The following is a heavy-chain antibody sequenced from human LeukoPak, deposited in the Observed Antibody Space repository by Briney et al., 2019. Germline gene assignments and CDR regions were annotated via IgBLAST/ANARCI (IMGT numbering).Heavy chain of an antibody. CDR2: ISSSSSYI. CDR1: GFTFSSYG. Sequence: PGGSLRLSCAASGFTFSSYGMNWVRQAPGKGLEWVSSISSSSSYIYYADSVKGRFTISRDNAKNSLYLQMNSLRAEDTAVYYCASPSWAGIDYWGQGTLVTVSS. V-gene: IGHV3-21*01. D-gene: IGHD2-2*01. J-gene: IGHJ4*02. CDR3: ASPSWAGIDY.